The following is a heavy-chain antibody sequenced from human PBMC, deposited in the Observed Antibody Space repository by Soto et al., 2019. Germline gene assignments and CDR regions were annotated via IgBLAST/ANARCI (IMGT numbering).Heavy chain of an antibody. Sequence: PGGSLRLSCAASGFTFSSYAISWVRQAPGKGLEWVSAISGSGGSTYYADSVKGRFTISRDNSKNTLYLQMNSLRAEDTAVYYCAKVGLWFGVPYYFDYWGQGTLVTVSS. V-gene: IGHV3-23*01. J-gene: IGHJ4*02. CDR3: AKVGLWFGVPYYFDY. D-gene: IGHD3-10*01. CDR2: ISGSGGST. CDR1: GFTFSSYA.